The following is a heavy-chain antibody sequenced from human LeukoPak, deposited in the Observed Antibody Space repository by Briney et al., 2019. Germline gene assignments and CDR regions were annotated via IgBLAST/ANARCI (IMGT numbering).Heavy chain of an antibody. J-gene: IGHJ4*02. Sequence: GGSLRLSCAASGFTFSSYGLHWVRQAPGKGREWVAVISYDGSNKYYADSVKGRFTISRDNSKNTLYLQMNSLRAEDTAVYYCAKEHRDGYSYGQGLDYWGQGTLVTVSS. CDR1: GFTFSSYG. D-gene: IGHD5-18*01. CDR3: AKEHRDGYSYGQGLDY. CDR2: ISYDGSNK. V-gene: IGHV3-30*18.